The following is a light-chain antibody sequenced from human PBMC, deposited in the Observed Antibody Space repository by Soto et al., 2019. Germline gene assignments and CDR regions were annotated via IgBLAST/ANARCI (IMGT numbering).Light chain of an antibody. J-gene: IGLJ1*01. V-gene: IGLV1-44*01. CDR2: NND. CDR3: AAWDDSLNSFYV. CDR1: SSNIGTNS. Sequence: QSVLTQPPSASGTPGQRVTISCSGGSSNIGTNSVNWYQQLPGRAPKLLIYNNDLRPSGVPDRFSGSKSGTSASLAISGLQSEDEAYYYCAAWDDSLNSFYVFGIGTNVTV.